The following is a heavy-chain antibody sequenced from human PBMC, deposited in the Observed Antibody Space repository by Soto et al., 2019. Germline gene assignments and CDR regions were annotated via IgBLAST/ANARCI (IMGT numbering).Heavy chain of an antibody. Sequence: QVQLVQSGAEVKKPGASVKVSCKTSRYTFTSYDINWVRQATGHGLEWMGWMNPNSGNTGYAQNLQGRVTMTTNTSISTAYMELSGLRCDDTAGYYCARGRSPSWFSDYWGQGTLVTVSS. V-gene: IGHV1-8*01. CDR3: ARGRSPSWFSDY. D-gene: IGHD6-13*01. J-gene: IGHJ4*02. CDR1: RYTFTSYD. CDR2: MNPNSGNT.